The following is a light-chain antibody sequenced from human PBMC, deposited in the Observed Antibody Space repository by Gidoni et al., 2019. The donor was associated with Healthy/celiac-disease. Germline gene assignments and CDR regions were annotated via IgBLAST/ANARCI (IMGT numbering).Light chain of an antibody. V-gene: IGKV1-39*01. Sequence: DIQMTQSPSCLSASVVDSVTITCRASQSISSYLNCYQQKPGKAPQLLIYASSSLQSVLPSRFSGSGSGTDFILTISRLHAEYFATYYFQHCYSTPPTFGQGTKVEIK. CDR1: QSISSY. CDR3: QHCYSTPPT. CDR2: ASS. J-gene: IGKJ1*01.